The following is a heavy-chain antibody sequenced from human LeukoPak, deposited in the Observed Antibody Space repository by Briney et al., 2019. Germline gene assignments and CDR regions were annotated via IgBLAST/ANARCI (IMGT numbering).Heavy chain of an antibody. J-gene: IGHJ6*02. Sequence: TSETLSLTCAVYGGSFSGYYWSWIRQPPGKGLEWIGEINHSGSTNYNPSLKSRVTISVDTSKNQFSLKLSSVTAADTAVYYCARSVAPSYLLWFGNNWYYYYGMDVWGQGTTVTVSS. CDR3: ARSVAPSYLLWFGNNWYYYYGMDV. V-gene: IGHV4-34*01. CDR2: INHSGST. CDR1: GGSFSGYY. D-gene: IGHD3-10*01.